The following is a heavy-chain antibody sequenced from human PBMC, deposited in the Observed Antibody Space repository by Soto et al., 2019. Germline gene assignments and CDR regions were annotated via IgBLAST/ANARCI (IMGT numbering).Heavy chain of an antibody. V-gene: IGHV4-34*01. CDR3: ARVSPFYDILTGRYYYSPMDV. D-gene: IGHD3-9*01. CDR1: GGSVGGYH. Sequence: SETLSLTCAVYGGSVGGYHWSWIRQHPGTGLEWIGEFNHSGGTNYSPSLKSRVTISVDTSKNQFSLRLSSVTAADTAVYYCARVSPFYDILTGRYYYSPMDVWGQGTTVTVSS. CDR2: FNHSGGT. J-gene: IGHJ6*02.